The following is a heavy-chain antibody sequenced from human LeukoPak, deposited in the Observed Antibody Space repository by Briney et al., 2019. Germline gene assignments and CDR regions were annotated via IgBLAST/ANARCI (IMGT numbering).Heavy chain of an antibody. CDR1: GFTFSSYE. Sequence: PGGSLRLSCAASGFTFSSYEMNWVRQAPGKGLEWASYISSSGSTIYYADSVKGRFTISRDNAKNSLYLQMNSLRAEDTAVYYCARDGWFLDPWDYYYYYMDVWGKGTTVTVSS. CDR2: ISSSGSTI. D-gene: IGHD3/OR15-3a*01. J-gene: IGHJ6*03. V-gene: IGHV3-48*03. CDR3: ARDGWFLDPWDYYYYYMDV.